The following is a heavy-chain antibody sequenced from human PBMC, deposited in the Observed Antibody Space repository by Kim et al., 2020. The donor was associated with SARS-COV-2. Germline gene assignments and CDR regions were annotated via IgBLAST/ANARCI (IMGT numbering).Heavy chain of an antibody. J-gene: IGHJ4*02. CDR2: ISYGGGNT. D-gene: IGHD1-20*01. CDR3: ANSNHNWNDNHFYY. V-gene: IGHV3-23*01. Sequence: GGSLRLSCAASGFTFSTYAMAWVRQAPGKGLEWVSVISYGGGNTYYADSVKGRSTISRDNTKKTLYLVMNILRAEDTGLYYCANSNHNWNDNHFYYWGQG. CDR1: GFTFSTYA.